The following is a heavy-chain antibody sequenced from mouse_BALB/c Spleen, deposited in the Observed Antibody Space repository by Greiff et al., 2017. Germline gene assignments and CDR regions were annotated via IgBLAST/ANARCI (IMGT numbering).Heavy chain of an antibody. CDR3: VNRGYFDV. CDR1: GFNIKDTY. J-gene: IGHJ1*01. CDR2: IDPANGNT. V-gene: IGHV14-3*02. Sequence: EVQLVESGAELVKPGASVKLSCTASGFNIKDTYMHWVKQRPEQGLEWIGRIDPANGNTKYDPKFQGKATITADTSSNTAYLQLSSLTSEDTAVYYCVNRGYFDVWGAGTTVTVSS.